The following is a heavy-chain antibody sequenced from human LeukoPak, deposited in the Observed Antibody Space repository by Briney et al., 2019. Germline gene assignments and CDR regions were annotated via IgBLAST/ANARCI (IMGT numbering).Heavy chain of an antibody. CDR3: ARNSIGYCSGANCYSSWYFDL. CDR2: INDGGSNT. J-gene: IGHJ2*01. CDR1: GFTFRNYA. V-gene: IGHV3-23*01. D-gene: IGHD2-15*01. Sequence: GGSLRLSCAAPGFTFRNYAMSWVRQAPGKGLEWVSSINDGGSNTYYADSVKGRFTISRGNSKNTLYVQMNSLRAEDTAVYYCARNSIGYCSGANCYSSWYFDLWGRGNLVTVSS.